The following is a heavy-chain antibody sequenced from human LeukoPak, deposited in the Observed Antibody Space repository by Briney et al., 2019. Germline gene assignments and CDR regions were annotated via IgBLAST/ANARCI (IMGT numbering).Heavy chain of an antibody. J-gene: IGHJ4*02. D-gene: IGHD5-12*01. V-gene: IGHV3-66*01. CDR1: EFSVGSNY. CDR2: IYSGGGT. CDR3: ARGPSGYHYT. Sequence: GGSLRLSCAASEFSVGSNYMTWVRQAPGKGLEGVSLIYSGGGTYYADAEKGRFTISRDNSKNTLYLQMKSLRAEDTAVYYCARGPSGYHYTGGEGTLVTVSS.